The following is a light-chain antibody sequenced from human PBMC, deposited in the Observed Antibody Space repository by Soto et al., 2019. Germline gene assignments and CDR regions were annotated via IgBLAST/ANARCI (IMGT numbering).Light chain of an antibody. CDR1: QNISNF. CDR2: TAS. V-gene: IGKV1-39*01. J-gene: IGKJ2*01. CDR3: QHYFNAPA. Sequence: DIQMTQSPSSLSASVGDRVTITCRASQNISNFLNWYQQKPGKAPNLLIYTASSLQSGVPSRFSGSESGIDFTLTISSLVPADFPTYFRQHYFNAPAFGPRTKPEIK.